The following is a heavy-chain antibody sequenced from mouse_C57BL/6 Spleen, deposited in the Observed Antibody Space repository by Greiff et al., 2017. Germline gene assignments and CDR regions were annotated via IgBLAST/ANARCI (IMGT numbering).Heavy chain of an antibody. J-gene: IGHJ4*01. Sequence: VQLVESGAELVMPGASVKLSCKASGYTFTSYWMHWVKQRPGQGLEWIGEIDPSDSYTNYNQKFKGKSTLTVDKSSSTAYMQLSSLTSEDSAVYYCARGGLRQGYAMDYWGQGTSVTVSS. CDR1: GYTFTSYW. CDR2: IDPSDSYT. V-gene: IGHV1-69*01. D-gene: IGHD2-4*01. CDR3: ARGGLRQGYAMDY.